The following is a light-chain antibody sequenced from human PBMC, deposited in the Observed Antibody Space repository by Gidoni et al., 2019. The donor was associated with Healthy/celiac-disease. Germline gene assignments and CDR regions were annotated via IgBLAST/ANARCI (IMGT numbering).Light chain of an antibody. CDR3: QQYDNLLSFT. CDR1: QDISNY. CDR2: DAS. J-gene: IGKJ3*01. V-gene: IGKV1-33*01. Sequence: EIQMHQPQSSLSASVGDRVTITCQASQDISNYFNWYQQKPRKAPKLLVYDASNLETGVPSRFSGSGSGTDFTFTIISLQPEDISTYYCQQYDNLLSFTFXPXTKVDIK.